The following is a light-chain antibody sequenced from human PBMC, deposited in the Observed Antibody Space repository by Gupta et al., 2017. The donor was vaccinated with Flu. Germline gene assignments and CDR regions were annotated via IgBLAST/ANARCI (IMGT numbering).Light chain of an antibody. CDR1: NIGSKS. Sequence: GKTATLTGGGDNIGSKSVDWYQQKPGQAPLLVVYDDSDRPSGIPERFSGSNSGNTATLTISGVDAGDEAVYFCQVGDTTGDHLGFGGGTTLTVL. CDR3: QVGDTTGDHLG. CDR2: DDS. V-gene: IGLV3-21*03. J-gene: IGLJ3*02.